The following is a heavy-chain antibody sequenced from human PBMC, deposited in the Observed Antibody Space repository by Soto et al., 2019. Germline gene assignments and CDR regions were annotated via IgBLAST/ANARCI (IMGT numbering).Heavy chain of an antibody. V-gene: IGHV4-39*01. CDR2: IYYSGST. D-gene: IGHD3-22*01. CDR1: GGSISSSSYY. J-gene: IGHJ4*02. Sequence: SETLSLTCTVSGGSISSSSYYWGWIRQPPGKGLEWIGSIYYSGSTYYNPSLKSRVTISVDTSKNQFSLKLSSVTAADTAVYYCANMENYYYDSSGYYVNDYWGQGTLVTVSS. CDR3: ANMENYYYDSSGYYVNDY.